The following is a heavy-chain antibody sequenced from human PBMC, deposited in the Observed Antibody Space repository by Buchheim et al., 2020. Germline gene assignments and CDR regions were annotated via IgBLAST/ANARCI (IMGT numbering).Heavy chain of an antibody. CDR2: MYTSGST. V-gene: IGHV4-61*02. CDR3: ARGPGAGSYSYD. Sequence: QVQLQESGPGLVKPSQTLSLTCTVSGGSISSGSYYWSWIRQPAGKGLEWIGRMYTSGSTNYNPSLKSRVTISVDTSKNQFSLKLSSVTAADTAVYYCARGPGAGSYSYDWGQGTL. J-gene: IGHJ4*02. D-gene: IGHD3-10*01. CDR1: GGSISSGSYY.